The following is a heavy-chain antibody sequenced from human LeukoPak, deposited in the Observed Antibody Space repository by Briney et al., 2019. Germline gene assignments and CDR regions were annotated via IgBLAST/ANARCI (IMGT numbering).Heavy chain of an antibody. D-gene: IGHD4-23*01. Sequence: ASVKVSCKASGYTFTSYYVHWVRQAPGQGLEWMGIIHPSGGSTSYAQKFQGRVTMTRDTSTSTVYMDLSSLRSEDTAVYYCARDPGYGGNSGGVDYWGQGTLVTVSS. CDR1: GYTFTSYY. V-gene: IGHV1-46*01. CDR2: IHPSGGST. CDR3: ARDPGYGGNSGGVDY. J-gene: IGHJ4*02.